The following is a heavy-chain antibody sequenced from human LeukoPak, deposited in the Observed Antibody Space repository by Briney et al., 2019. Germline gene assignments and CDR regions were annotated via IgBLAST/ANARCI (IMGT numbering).Heavy chain of an antibody. CDR3: ARGRQGAKTRYFDL. D-gene: IGHD1-26*01. CDR1: GIIFSNYA. Sequence: GGSLRLSCAASGIIFSNYAMHWVRQGPGKGLECISTISSDGGSTYYANSVKGRFTISRDNSKNTLYLQMGSLRAEDMADYYCARGRQGAKTRYFDLWGRGTRVTVSS. CDR2: ISSDGGST. J-gene: IGHJ2*01. V-gene: IGHV3-64*01.